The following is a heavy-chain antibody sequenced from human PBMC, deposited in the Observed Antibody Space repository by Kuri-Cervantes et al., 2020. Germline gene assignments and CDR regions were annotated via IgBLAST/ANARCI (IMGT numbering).Heavy chain of an antibody. D-gene: IGHD6-13*01. V-gene: IGHV4-34*01. Sequence: SETLSLTCAVYGGSFSGYYWSWIRQPPGKGLEWIGEINHSGSTNYNPSLKSRVTISVDTSKNQFSLKLSSVTAADTAVYYCARTSQHPADYWGQGTLVTVSS. CDR3: ARTSQHPADY. CDR1: GGSFSGYY. CDR2: INHSGST. J-gene: IGHJ4*02.